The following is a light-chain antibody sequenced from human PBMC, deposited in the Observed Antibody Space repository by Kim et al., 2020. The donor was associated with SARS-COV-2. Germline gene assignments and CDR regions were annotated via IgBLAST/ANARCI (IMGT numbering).Light chain of an antibody. Sequence: GQSLTISSTGTSSDVGGYNYVSWYQQHPRKAPKLMIYEVSKRPSGVPDRFSGSKSGNTASLTVSGLQAEDEADYYCSSYAGSNNVVFGGGTKLTVL. V-gene: IGLV2-8*01. CDR1: SSDVGGYNY. CDR2: EVS. J-gene: IGLJ2*01. CDR3: SSYAGSNNVV.